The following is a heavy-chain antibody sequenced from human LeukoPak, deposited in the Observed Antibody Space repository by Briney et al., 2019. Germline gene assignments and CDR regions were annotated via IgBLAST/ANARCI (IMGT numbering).Heavy chain of an antibody. CDR2: IIPIFGTA. CDR1: GGTFSSYA. Sequence: SVKVSCKASGGTFSSYAISWVRQAPGQGLEWMGGIIPIFGTANYAQKFQGRVTITADKSTSTAYMELSSLRSEDTAVYYCARDSDGIAAAGTPGDWFDPWGQGTLVTVSS. V-gene: IGHV1-69*06. CDR3: ARDSDGIAAAGTPGDWFDP. D-gene: IGHD6-13*01. J-gene: IGHJ5*02.